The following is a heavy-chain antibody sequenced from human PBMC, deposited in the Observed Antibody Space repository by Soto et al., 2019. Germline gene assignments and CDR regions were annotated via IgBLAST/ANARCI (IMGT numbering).Heavy chain of an antibody. D-gene: IGHD3-10*01. Sequence: GGSLRLSCAASTFTFRNYAMSWVRQAPGKGLEWVSGISGSGDRTYHADSVKGRFIISRDNSKNTLYLQMNSLRVEDTAVYYCAKGPWFGESHIPKGPYGLDVWGQGAMVTVSS. J-gene: IGHJ6*02. CDR3: AKGPWFGESHIPKGPYGLDV. CDR1: TFTFRNYA. V-gene: IGHV3-23*01. CDR2: ISGSGDRT.